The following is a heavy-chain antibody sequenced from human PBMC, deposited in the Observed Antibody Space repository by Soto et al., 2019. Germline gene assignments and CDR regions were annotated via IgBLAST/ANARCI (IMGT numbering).Heavy chain of an antibody. J-gene: IGHJ3*02. CDR3: AREYSSSWYWEAFDI. V-gene: IGHV3-11*01. Sequence: GGSLRLSCAASGFSFSDYYMSWIRQAPGKGLEWVSYIDFTSNSIYYADSVKGRFTISRDNAKNTLYLQMNSLRAEDTAVYYCAREYSSSWYWEAFDIWGQGTMVTVS. CDR1: GFSFSDYY. CDR2: IDFTSNSI. D-gene: IGHD6-13*01.